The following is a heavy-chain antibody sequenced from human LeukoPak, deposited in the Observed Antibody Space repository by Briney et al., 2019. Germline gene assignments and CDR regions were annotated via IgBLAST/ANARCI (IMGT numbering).Heavy chain of an antibody. CDR3: AKEDTAMVASLDY. J-gene: IGHJ4*02. V-gene: IGHV3-23*01. Sequence: GGSLRLSCAASRFNFGTYAMTWVRQAPGKGLEWVSTISGSGGSTYYADSVKGRFTISRDNSKNTLNLQMNSLRAEDTAVYYCAKEDTAMVASLDYWGQGTLVSVSS. D-gene: IGHD5-18*01. CDR1: RFNFGTYA. CDR2: ISGSGGST.